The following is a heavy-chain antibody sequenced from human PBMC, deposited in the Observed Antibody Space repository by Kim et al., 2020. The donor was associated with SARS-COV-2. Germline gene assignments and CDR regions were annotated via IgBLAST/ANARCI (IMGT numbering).Heavy chain of an antibody. D-gene: IGHD3-10*01. Sequence: GGSLRLSCAASGFTFSSYAMHWVRQAPGKGLEWVAVISYDGSNKYYADSVKGRFTISRDNSKNTLYLQMNSLRAEDTAVYYCARDSMGGSGMDGMDVWGQGTTVTVSS. CDR1: GFTFSSYA. CDR3: ARDSMGGSGMDGMDV. J-gene: IGHJ6*02. V-gene: IGHV3-30*04. CDR2: ISYDGSNK.